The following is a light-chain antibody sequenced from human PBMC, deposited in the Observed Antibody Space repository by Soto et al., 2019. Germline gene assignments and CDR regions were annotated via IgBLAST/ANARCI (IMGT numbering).Light chain of an antibody. CDR3: QSYDSDFVV. Sequence: NFMLTQPHSVSESPGKTLSISCTRSSGSIANNYVQWYQQRPGSAPTTVIYENNQRLSGVPDRFSGSTDGSSNSASLTISGLHTEDEADYYCQSYDSDFVVFGGGTKLTVL. CDR1: SGSIANNY. J-gene: IGLJ2*01. CDR2: ENN. V-gene: IGLV6-57*04.